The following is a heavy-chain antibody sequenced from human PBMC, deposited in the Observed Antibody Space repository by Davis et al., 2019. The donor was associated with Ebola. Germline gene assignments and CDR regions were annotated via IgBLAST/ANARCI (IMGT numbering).Heavy chain of an antibody. V-gene: IGHV3-48*04. J-gene: IGHJ4*02. CDR1: GFTFSSYS. Sequence: GESLKISCAASGFTFSSYSMNWVRQAPGKGLEWVSYISSSGSTIYYADSVKGRFTISRDNAKNSLYLQMNSLRAEDTAVYYCARDLRGFGRYWGQGTLVTVSS. CDR2: ISSSGSTI. D-gene: IGHD3-3*01. CDR3: ARDLRGFGRY.